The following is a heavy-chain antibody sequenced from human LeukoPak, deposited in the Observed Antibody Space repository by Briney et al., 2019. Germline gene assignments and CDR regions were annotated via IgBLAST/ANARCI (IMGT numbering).Heavy chain of an antibody. Sequence: GGSLRLSCSASGFTFSTYAMHWVRQAPGKGLECVSGIIGNGGSTYYADSVKGRITISRDNAKNSLYLQMNSLRAEDTAVYYCATGYDYIYWGQGILVTVSS. J-gene: IGHJ4*02. D-gene: IGHD5-12*01. CDR1: GFTFSTYA. V-gene: IGHV3-64*04. CDR2: IIGNGGST. CDR3: ATGYDYIY.